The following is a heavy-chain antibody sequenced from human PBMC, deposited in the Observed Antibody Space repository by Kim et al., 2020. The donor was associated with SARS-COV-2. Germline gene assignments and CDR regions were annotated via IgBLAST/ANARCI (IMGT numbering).Heavy chain of an antibody. CDR1: GFTFSSYA. J-gene: IGHJ4*02. CDR2: IWYDGSNE. Sequence: GGSLRLSCAASGFTFSSYAMHWVRQAPGKGLEWVAVIWYDGSNEYYADSVKGRFTISRDNSKNTLYLQMNSLRAEDTAVYFCAGDRILYFGEYYFDYWGQGTVVTVSS. CDR3: AGDRILYFGEYYFDY. D-gene: IGHD3-10*01. V-gene: IGHV3-33*08.